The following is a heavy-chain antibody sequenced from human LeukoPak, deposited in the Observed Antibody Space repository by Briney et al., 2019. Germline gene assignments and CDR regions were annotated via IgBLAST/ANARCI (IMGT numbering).Heavy chain of an antibody. CDR2: ISGSGGST. D-gene: IGHD3-3*01. V-gene: IGHV3-23*01. J-gene: IGHJ3*02. CDR3: AKSRYDFWSEDSFDI. CDR1: GFTFSSYA. Sequence: GGSLRLSCAASGFTFSSYAMSWVRQAPGKGLEWVSTISGSGGSTYYADSVKGRFTISRDNSKNTLYLQMNSLRAEDTAVYYCAKSRYDFWSEDSFDIWGQGTVVTVSS.